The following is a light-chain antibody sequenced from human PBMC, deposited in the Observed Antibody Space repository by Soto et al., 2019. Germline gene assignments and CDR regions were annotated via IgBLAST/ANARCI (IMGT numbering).Light chain of an antibody. CDR3: QQNYSATWT. Sequence: DIQMTQSPSSLSASVGDRVTITCQASQDISNYLNWYQQKPGKAPKLLIYDASNLETGVPSRFSGSGSGTDFTFTISSLQPEDIATYSCQQNYSATWTFGQGTKVDIK. CDR2: DAS. CDR1: QDISNY. J-gene: IGKJ1*01. V-gene: IGKV1-33*01.